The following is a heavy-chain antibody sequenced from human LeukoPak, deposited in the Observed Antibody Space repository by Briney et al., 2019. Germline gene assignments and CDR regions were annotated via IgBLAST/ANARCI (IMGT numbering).Heavy chain of an antibody. J-gene: IGHJ4*02. CDR1: GYTFTSYA. Sequence: ASVKVSCKASGYTFTSYAMHWVRQAPGQRLEWMGWINAGNGNTKYSQKFQGRVTITRDTSASTAYMELSSLRSEDTAVYYCARGAAYYDSSLKYWGQGTLVTVSS. D-gene: IGHD3-22*01. V-gene: IGHV1-3*01. CDR3: ARGAAYYDSSLKY. CDR2: INAGNGNT.